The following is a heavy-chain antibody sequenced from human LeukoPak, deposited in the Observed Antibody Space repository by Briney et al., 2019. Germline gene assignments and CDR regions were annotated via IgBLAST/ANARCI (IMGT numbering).Heavy chain of an antibody. V-gene: IGHV4-59*08. CDR2: IYYTGST. J-gene: IGHJ3*02. Sequence: SETLSLTCTVSGGSISSYYWSWIRQPPGKGLEWIAYIYYTGSTNYNPSLKSRVTISVDTSKNQFSLKLSSVTAADTAVYYCVRHAGSSWDNAFDIWGQGTMVTVSS. D-gene: IGHD6-13*01. CDR3: VRHAGSSWDNAFDI. CDR1: GGSISSYY.